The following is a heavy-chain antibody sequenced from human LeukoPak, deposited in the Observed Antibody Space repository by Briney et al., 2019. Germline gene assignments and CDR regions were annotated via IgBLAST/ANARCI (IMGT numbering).Heavy chain of an antibody. CDR1: GGSISSHY. J-gene: IGHJ4*02. V-gene: IGHV4-59*11. Sequence: SETLSLTCTVSGGSISSHYWSRIRQPPGKGREWIGYIYYSGSTNYNPSLKSRVTISVDTSKNQFSLKLSSVTAADTAVYYCARAFHYDFWSGYSFPIWGQGTLVTVSS. CDR3: ARAFHYDFWSGYSFPI. CDR2: IYYSGST. D-gene: IGHD3-3*01.